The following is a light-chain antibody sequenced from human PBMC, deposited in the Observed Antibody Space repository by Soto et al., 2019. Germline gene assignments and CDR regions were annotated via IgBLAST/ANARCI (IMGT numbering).Light chain of an antibody. Sequence: QSALTQPASVSGSPGQSITISCTGTSSDVGGYNYVSWYQQHPGKAPKLMIYEVSNRPSGVSNRFSGSKSGNTASLTISGLQADDEADYFCGSYTTISTPYVFGTGTKLTVL. V-gene: IGLV2-14*01. CDR3: GSYTTISTPYV. CDR1: SSDVGGYNY. J-gene: IGLJ1*01. CDR2: EVS.